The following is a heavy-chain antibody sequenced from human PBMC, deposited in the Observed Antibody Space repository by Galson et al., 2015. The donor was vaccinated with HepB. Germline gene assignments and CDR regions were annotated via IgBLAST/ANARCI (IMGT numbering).Heavy chain of an antibody. V-gene: IGHV1-69*13. J-gene: IGHJ4*02. Sequence: SVKVSCKASGGTFSSYAISWVRQAPGQGLEWMGGIIPIFGTANYAQKFQGRVTITADESTSTAYMELSSLRSEDTAVYYCATPFEHSRTIFDYWGQGTLVTVSS. D-gene: IGHD6-6*01. CDR3: ATPFEHSRTIFDY. CDR2: IIPIFGTA. CDR1: GGTFSSYA.